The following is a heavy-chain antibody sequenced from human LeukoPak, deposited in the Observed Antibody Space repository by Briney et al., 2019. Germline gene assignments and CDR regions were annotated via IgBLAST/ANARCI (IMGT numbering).Heavy chain of an antibody. V-gene: IGHV4-4*07. J-gene: IGHJ6*02. CDR1: GGSISSYY. Sequence: SETLSLTCTVSGGSISSYYWSWIRQPAGKGLEWIGRIYTSGSTNYNPSLKSRVSVSVDTSKNQFSLRLNSVTAADTAVYYCARHGIVGATNYYYGMDVWGQGTTVTVSS. CDR3: ARHGIVGATNYYYGMDV. D-gene: IGHD1-26*01. CDR2: IYTSGST.